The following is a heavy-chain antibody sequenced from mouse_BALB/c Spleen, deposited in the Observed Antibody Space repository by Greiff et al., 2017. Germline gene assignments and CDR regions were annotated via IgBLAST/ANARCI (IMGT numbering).Heavy chain of an antibody. Sequence: LQQPGAELVKPGASVKMSCKASGYTFTSYNMRWVKQTPGQGLEWIGAIYPGNGDTSYNQKFKGKATLTADKSSSTAYMQLSSLTSEDSAVYYCARQTARATFSFAYWGQGTLVTVSA. CDR2: IYPGNGDT. V-gene: IGHV1-12*01. CDR3: ARQTARATFSFAY. J-gene: IGHJ3*01. D-gene: IGHD3-2*01. CDR1: GYTFTSYN.